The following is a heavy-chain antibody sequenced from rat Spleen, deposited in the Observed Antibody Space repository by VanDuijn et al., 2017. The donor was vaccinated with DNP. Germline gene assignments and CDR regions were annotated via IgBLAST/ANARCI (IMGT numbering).Heavy chain of an antibody. CDR2: ITSGSGTT. D-gene: IGHD1-12*03. CDR1: GFTFNNYW. J-gene: IGHJ4*01. Sequence: EVQLVESGGGLVQPGRSLKVSCVVSGFTFNNYWMAWIRQVPGKGLEWIASITSGSGTTSYSDAVKGRFTISRDDAQDTLYLQMNSLRSEDTATYYCAREGDYYDGYGDALDAWGQGTSVTVSS. V-gene: IGHV5-31*01. CDR3: AREGDYYDGYGDALDA.